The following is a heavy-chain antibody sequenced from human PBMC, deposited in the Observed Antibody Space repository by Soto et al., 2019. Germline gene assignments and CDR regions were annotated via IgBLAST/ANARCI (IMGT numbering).Heavy chain of an antibody. V-gene: IGHV4-34*01. CDR1: GQSFSGHS. Sequence: QVQLQQWGAGLVKPSETLSLSCAVYGQSFSGHSWAWIRQPPGKGLEWIGEISESGSTYNNPSLKSRVTISTDTSKNQFSLKLNSVTAADTAAYFCARGSGIVALPGELEDVNFDFWGQGTLVIVSS. CDR2: ISESGST. D-gene: IGHD1-1*01. CDR3: ARGSGIVALPGELEDVNFDF. J-gene: IGHJ4*02.